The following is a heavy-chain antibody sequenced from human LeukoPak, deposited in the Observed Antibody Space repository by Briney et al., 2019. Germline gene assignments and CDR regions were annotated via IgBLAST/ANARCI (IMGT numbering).Heavy chain of an antibody. J-gene: IGHJ4*02. Sequence: GGSLRLSCAASGFTFSNAWMNWVRQAPGKGLEWVANIRQDGDTKYYVDSVKGRFTISRDNAMNSLYLQMNSLRAEDTAIYYCARSLPYGTTWYGRSDFWGQGTLVTASS. CDR2: IRQDGDTK. CDR1: GFTFSNAW. CDR3: ARSLPYGTTWYGRSDF. D-gene: IGHD6-13*01. V-gene: IGHV3-7*03.